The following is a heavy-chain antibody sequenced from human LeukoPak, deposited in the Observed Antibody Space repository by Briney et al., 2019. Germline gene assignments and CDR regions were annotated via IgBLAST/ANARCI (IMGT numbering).Heavy chain of an antibody. CDR2: ISYDGSNK. Sequence: GGSLRLSCAASGFTFSSYAMHWVRQAPGKGLEWVAVISYDGSNKYYADSVKGRFTISRDNSKNTLYLQMNSLRAEDTAVYYCARLYVLMVYAKRNYYYYGMDVWGQGTTVTVSS. CDR3: ARLYVLMVYAKRNYYYYGMDV. J-gene: IGHJ6*02. V-gene: IGHV3-30-3*01. D-gene: IGHD2-8*01. CDR1: GFTFSSYA.